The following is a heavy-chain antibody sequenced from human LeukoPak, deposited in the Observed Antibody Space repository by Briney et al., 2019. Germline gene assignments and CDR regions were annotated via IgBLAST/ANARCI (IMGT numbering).Heavy chain of an antibody. V-gene: IGHV4-34*01. CDR1: GGSFSGYY. CDR3: ASGIEARPGAFDI. J-gene: IGHJ3*02. CDR2: INHSGST. Sequence: SETLSLTCAVYGGSFSGYYWSWIRQPPGKGLEWIGEINHSGSTNYNPSLNSRVTISVDTSKNQSSLKLSSVTAADTAVYYCASGIEARPGAFDIWGQGTMVTVSS. D-gene: IGHD6-6*01.